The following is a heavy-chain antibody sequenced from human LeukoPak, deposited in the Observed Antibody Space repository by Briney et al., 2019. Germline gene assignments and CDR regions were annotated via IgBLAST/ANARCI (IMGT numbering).Heavy chain of an antibody. J-gene: IGHJ4*02. CDR3: ARGREASAVAGTSYFY. CDR1: GGSIRSSSYY. Sequence: SETLSLTCTVSGGSIRSSSYYWAWIRQPPGKGLEWIGEINHSGSTNYNPSLKSRVTISVDTSKNQFSLKLSSVTAADTAVYYCARGREASAVAGTSYFYWGQGTLVTVSS. D-gene: IGHD6-19*01. CDR2: INHSGST. V-gene: IGHV4-39*07.